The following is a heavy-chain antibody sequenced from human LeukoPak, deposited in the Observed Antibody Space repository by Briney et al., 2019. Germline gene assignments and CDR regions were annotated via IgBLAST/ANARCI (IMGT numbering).Heavy chain of an antibody. J-gene: IGHJ4*02. CDR2: LHPDGSER. V-gene: IGHV3-7*01. CDR1: GFRFTGYW. D-gene: IGHD5-12*01. CDR3: ARGGYSFDY. Sequence: GGSLRLSCAASGFRFTGYWMTWVRQAPRKGLEWVARLHPDGSERNYVGSVEGRFTVSGDNAKSSLYLQMNSLRVEDTAVYYCARGGYSFDYLGQGTLVTVSS.